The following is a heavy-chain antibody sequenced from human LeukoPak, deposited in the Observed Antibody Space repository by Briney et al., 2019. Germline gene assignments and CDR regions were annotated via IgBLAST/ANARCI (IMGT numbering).Heavy chain of an antibody. Sequence: ASVKVSCKVSGYTFTSYDINWVRQATGQGLEWMGWMNPNSGNTGYAQKFQGRVTMTRNTSISTAYMELSSLRSEDTAVYYCAREVSITGTTFDGDYWGQGTLVTVSS. D-gene: IGHD1-7*01. CDR3: AREVSITGTTFDGDY. CDR1: GYTFTSYD. CDR2: MNPNSGNT. J-gene: IGHJ4*02. V-gene: IGHV1-8*01.